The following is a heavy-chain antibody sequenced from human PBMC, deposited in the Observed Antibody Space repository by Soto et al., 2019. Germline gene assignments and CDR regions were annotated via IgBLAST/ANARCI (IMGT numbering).Heavy chain of an antibody. J-gene: IGHJ5*02. CDR3: ARDAANYYGSGSPIWFDP. CDR1: GGSISSYY. D-gene: IGHD3-10*01. CDR2: IYYSGST. Sequence: PSETLSLTCTVSGGSISSYYWSWIRQPPGKGLEWIGYIYYSGSTNYNPSLKSRVTISVDTSKNQFSLKLSSVTAADTAVYYCARDAANYYGSGSPIWFDPWGQGTLVTVS. V-gene: IGHV4-59*01.